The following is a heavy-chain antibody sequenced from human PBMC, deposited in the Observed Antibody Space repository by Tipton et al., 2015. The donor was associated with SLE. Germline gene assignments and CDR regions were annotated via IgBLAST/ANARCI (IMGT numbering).Heavy chain of an antibody. Sequence: TLSLTCAVYGGSFSGYYWSWIRQPPGKGLEWIGEINHSGSTNYNPSLKSRVTISLDTSKNQFSLRLSSVTAADTAVYYCARGLSGYSSSWFYYYYGMDVWGQGTTVTSP. J-gene: IGHJ6*02. CDR3: ARGLSGYSSSWFYYYYGMDV. D-gene: IGHD6-13*01. CDR2: INHSGST. CDR1: GGSFSGYY. V-gene: IGHV4-34*01.